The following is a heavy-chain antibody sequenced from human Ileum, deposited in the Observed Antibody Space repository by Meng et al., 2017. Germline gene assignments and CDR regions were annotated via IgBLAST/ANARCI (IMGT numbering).Heavy chain of an antibody. D-gene: IGHD4-17*01. V-gene: IGHV5-51*01. J-gene: IGHJ4*02. Sequence: GGSLRLSCKGSGYSFTSYWIGWVRQMPGKGLEWMGIIYPGDSDTRYSPSFQGQVTISADKSISTAYLQWSSLKASDTAMYYCARSWTTVTNIDYWGQGTLVTVSS. CDR2: IYPGDSDT. CDR3: ARSWTTVTNIDY. CDR1: GYSFTSYW.